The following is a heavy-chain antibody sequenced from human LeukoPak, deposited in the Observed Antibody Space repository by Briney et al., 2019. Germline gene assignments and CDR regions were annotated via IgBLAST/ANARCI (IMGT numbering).Heavy chain of an antibody. CDR1: GFTFSSYW. CDR2: IKQDGSEK. V-gene: IGHV3-7*01. CDR3: ARDFVNSGYYFDY. J-gene: IGHJ4*02. D-gene: IGHD3-22*01. Sequence: GGSLRLSCAAAGFTFSSYWMIWVRQAPGKGLEWVANIKQDGSEKYYVDSVKGRFTISRDNAKHSVYLQMDSLRAEDTAVYYCARDFVNSGYYFDYWGQGTQVTVSS.